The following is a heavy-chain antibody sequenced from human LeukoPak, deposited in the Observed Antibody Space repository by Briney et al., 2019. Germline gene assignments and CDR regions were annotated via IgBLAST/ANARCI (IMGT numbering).Heavy chain of an antibody. CDR3: ARDDYRGFTNFDP. V-gene: IGHV4-59*01. J-gene: IGHJ5*02. CDR1: GGSISPYF. D-gene: IGHD3-10*01. CDR2: ISYTGST. Sequence: SETLSLTCTVSGGSISPYFWSWFRQPPGKGLEWIGYISYTGSTIYIPSLKSRVTISVDTSKNQFSLQLTSVTAADTAVYYCARDDYRGFTNFDPWGQGTLVTVSS.